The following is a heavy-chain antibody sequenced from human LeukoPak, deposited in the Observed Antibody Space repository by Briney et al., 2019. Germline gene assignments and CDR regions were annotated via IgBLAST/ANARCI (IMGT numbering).Heavy chain of an antibody. J-gene: IGHJ4*02. D-gene: IGHD3-22*01. Sequence: GGSLRLSCAASGFTFDDYGMSWVRQAPGKGLEWVSGINWNGGSTGYADSVKGRFTISRDNAKNSLHLQMNSLRAEDTALYYCAREAYYYDSSGYYHFDYWGQGTLVTVSS. CDR2: INWNGGST. CDR1: GFTFDDYG. V-gene: IGHV3-20*04. CDR3: AREAYYYDSSGYYHFDY.